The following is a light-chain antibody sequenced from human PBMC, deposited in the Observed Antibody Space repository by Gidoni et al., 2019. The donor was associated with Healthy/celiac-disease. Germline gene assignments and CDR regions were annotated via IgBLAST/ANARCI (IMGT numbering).Light chain of an antibody. V-gene: IGKV3-15*01. CDR1: QSVSSN. Sequence: EIVMTQSPATLSVSPGERDTLSCRASQSVSSNLAWYQQKPGQAPRLLIYGASTRATGIPARFSGSGSGTEFTITISSLQSEDFAVYYCQQYNNWPGTFGQXTKVEIK. J-gene: IGKJ1*01. CDR2: GAS. CDR3: QQYNNWPGT.